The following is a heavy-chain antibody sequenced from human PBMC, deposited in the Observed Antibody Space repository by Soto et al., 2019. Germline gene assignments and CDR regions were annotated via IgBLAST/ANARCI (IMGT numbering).Heavy chain of an antibody. V-gene: IGHV3-11*05. CDR2: ITRSGSYT. J-gene: IGHJ6*02. CDR1: GLTFSDYY. CDR3: ARELDGIDV. Sequence: QVQLVESGGGLVKPGGSLRLSCAASGLTFSDYYMSWIRQAPGKGLVWVSYITRSGSYTKYADSVQGRFTLARDNAKNSLDLQRNSLRAEDTAVYYCARELDGIDVWGQGTTVTVSS.